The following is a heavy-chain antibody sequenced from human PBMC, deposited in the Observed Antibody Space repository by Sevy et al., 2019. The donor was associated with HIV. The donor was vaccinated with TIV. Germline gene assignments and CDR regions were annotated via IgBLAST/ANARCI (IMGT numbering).Heavy chain of an antibody. Sequence: GGSLRLTCAASGFTFSDYTIHWVRRAPGKGLEWVSVISYDGSRTSYADSVKGRFTISRVNSKNTLFLQMNSLRAEDTAVYYCTRVRGLLGWFDSWGQGTLVTVSS. D-gene: IGHD3-10*01. V-gene: IGHV3-30*04. CDR3: TRVRGLLGWFDS. J-gene: IGHJ5*01. CDR2: ISYDGSRT. CDR1: GFTFSDYT.